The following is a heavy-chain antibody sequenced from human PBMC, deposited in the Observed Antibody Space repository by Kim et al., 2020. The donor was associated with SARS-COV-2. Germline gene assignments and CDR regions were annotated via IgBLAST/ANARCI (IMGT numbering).Heavy chain of an antibody. V-gene: IGHV3-11*01. Sequence: YADSGKGRFTISGDNAKNSLYLQMNSLRAEDTAVYYCARRWFGDHYGMDVWGQGTTVTVSS. D-gene: IGHD3-10*01. CDR3: ARRWFGDHYGMDV. J-gene: IGHJ6*02.